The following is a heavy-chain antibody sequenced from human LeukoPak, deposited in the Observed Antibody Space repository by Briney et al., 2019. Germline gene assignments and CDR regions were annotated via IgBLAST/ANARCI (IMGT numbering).Heavy chain of an antibody. J-gene: IGHJ4*02. CDR3: ASSPIQLWSPFDY. Sequence: GASVKVSCKASGYTFTGYYMHWVRQAPGQGLEWMGWINPNSGGTNYAQKFQGRVTMTRDTSISTAYMELSRLRSDDTAVHYCASSPIQLWSPFDYWSQGTLVTVSS. D-gene: IGHD5-18*01. CDR2: INPNSGGT. CDR1: GYTFTGYY. V-gene: IGHV1-2*02.